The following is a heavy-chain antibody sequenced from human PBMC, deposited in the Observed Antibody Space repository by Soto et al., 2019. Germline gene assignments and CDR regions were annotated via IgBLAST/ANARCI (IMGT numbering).Heavy chain of an antibody. CDR1: GYTFTGYY. Sequence: GASVKVSCKASGYTFTGYYMHWVRQAPGQGLEWMGWINPNSGGTNYAQKFQGRVTMTRDTSISTAYMELSRLRSDDTAVYYCARAPYPYMVATWFDPWGQGTLVTVSS. CDR2: INPNSGGT. D-gene: IGHD5-12*01. CDR3: ARAPYPYMVATWFDP. J-gene: IGHJ5*02. V-gene: IGHV1-2*02.